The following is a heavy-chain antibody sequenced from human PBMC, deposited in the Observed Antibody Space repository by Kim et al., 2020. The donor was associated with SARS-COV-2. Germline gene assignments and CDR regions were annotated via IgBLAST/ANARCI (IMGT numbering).Heavy chain of an antibody. Sequence: ASVKVSCKASGYTFTSYIIHWVRQAPGQRLEWMGWISGGNGNTKYSQTFQGRVTITSDTSANTAYLELSSLTSEDTAVYYCARGALAGTSNWFDPWGQGTLVTVSS. V-gene: IGHV1-3*01. D-gene: IGHD6-19*01. CDR1: GYTFTSYI. J-gene: IGHJ5*02. CDR3: ARGALAGTSNWFDP. CDR2: ISGGNGNT.